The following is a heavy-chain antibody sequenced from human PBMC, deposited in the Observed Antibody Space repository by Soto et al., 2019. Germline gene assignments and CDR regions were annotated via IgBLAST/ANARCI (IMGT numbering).Heavy chain of an antibody. J-gene: IGHJ5*02. CDR1: GFTFSSYA. V-gene: IGHV3-33*06. D-gene: IGHD6-13*01. CDR2: ILYDGSNQ. Sequence: QVQLVESAGGVVQPGRTLRLSCAASGFTFSSYAMHWVRQAPGKGLEWVAAILYDGSNQYYADAVKGRFTISRDNSKNTLYLQMSSLRVDVTAVYYCAKEGRVGYSTRIFRRDNWFDPWGQGTPVTVSS. CDR3: AKEGRVGYSTRIFRRDNWFDP.